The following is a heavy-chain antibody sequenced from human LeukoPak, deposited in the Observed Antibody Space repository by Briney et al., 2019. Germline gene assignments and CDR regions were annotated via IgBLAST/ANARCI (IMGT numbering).Heavy chain of an antibody. D-gene: IGHD3-10*01. J-gene: IGHJ4*02. CDR2: TYSGGST. Sequence: PGGSLRLSCAASGFTASSNYMSWVRQAPGKGLEWVSVTYSGGSTYYADSVKGRFTISRHNSKNTLYHQMNSLKAEDTAVYYCATDWFFSGSETTERLDDWGQGTLVTVSS. CDR1: GFTASSNY. V-gene: IGHV3-53*01. CDR3: ATDWFFSGSETTERLDD.